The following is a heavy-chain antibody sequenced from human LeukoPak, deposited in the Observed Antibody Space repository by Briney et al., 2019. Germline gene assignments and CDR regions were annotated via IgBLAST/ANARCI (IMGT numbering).Heavy chain of an antibody. CDR1: GLTFSNFA. CDR3: ATVLHTSMTTWAAFDT. CDR2: LSASGGGT. V-gene: IGHV3-23*01. Sequence: GGSPRLSCAASGLTFSNFAMTWVRQTPGKGLEWVSALSASGGGTFYAPSVKGCFTISRDNSKNTVSLQMNSLRAEDTALYYCATVLHTSMTTWAAFDTWGQGTMVTVSS. D-gene: IGHD5-18*01. J-gene: IGHJ3*02.